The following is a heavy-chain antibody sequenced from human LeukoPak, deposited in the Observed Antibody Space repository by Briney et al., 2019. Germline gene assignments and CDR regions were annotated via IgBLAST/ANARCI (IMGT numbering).Heavy chain of an antibody. J-gene: IGHJ4*02. CDR3: AKDLGNWGYFDY. V-gene: IGHV3-23*01. D-gene: IGHD7-27*01. CDR1: GFTFSSYA. CDR2: IRGNDGDT. Sequence: GGSLRLSCAASGFTFSSYAMSWVRQAPGRGPEWVSTIRGNDGDTYYADSVRGRFTVSRDISKNTLYLRMNSLRAEDTGVYYCAKDLGNWGYFDYWGQGTLVTVSS.